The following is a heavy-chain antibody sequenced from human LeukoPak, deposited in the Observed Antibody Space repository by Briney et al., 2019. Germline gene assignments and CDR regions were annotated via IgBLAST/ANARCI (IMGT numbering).Heavy chain of an antibody. CDR1: GFTFSSYS. CDR2: ISNSGSYI. V-gene: IGHV3-21*01. J-gene: IGHJ3*02. CDR3: ARDLGIAARRGRAFDI. D-gene: IGHD6-6*01. Sequence: GGSLRLSCAASGFTFSSYSMNWVRQAPGKGLEWVSSISNSGSYIYYADSVKGRFTISRDNAKNSLYLQMNSLRAEDTAVYYCARDLGIAARRGRAFDIWGQGTMVTVSS.